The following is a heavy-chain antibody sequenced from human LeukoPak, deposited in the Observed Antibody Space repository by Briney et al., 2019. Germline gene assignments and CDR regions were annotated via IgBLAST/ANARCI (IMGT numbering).Heavy chain of an antibody. V-gene: IGHV4-59*01. CDR2: IYYSGST. CDR3: ARGGGLGYYYYYMDV. CDR1: GGSITSYY. D-gene: IGHD3/OR15-3a*01. J-gene: IGHJ6*03. Sequence: SETLSLTCTVSGGSITSYYWSWIRQPPGKGLEWIGYIYYSGSTNYNPSLTSRVTISVDTSKNQFSLKLSYVTAADTAVYYCARGGGLGYYYYYMDVWGKGTTVTISS.